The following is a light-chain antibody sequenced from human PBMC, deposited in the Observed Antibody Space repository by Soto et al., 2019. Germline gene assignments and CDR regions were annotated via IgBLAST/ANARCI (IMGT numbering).Light chain of an antibody. CDR1: QSVGSY. CDR2: DAS. J-gene: IGKJ4*01. Sequence: EIVLTQSPATLSLSPGERGTLSCRASQSVGSYLAWYQQKPGQAPRLLIYDASNRATGVPARFSGSGSGTDFTLTISSLEPEDFAVYYCQHRINWPTFGGGTKVQIK. CDR3: QHRINWPT. V-gene: IGKV3-11*01.